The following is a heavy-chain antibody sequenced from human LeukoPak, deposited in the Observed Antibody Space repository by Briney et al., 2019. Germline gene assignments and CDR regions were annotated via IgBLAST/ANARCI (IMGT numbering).Heavy chain of an antibody. V-gene: IGHV1-2*02. J-gene: IGHJ5*02. D-gene: IGHD6-6*01. Sequence: ASVKVSCKASGYTFTCYYMHWVRQAPGQGLEWMGWINPNSGGTNYAQKFQGRVTMTRDTSISTAYMELSRLRSDDTAVYYCARAVGRSSSSGFDPWGQGTLVTVSS. CDR1: GYTFTCYY. CDR3: ARAVGRSSSSGFDP. CDR2: INPNSGGT.